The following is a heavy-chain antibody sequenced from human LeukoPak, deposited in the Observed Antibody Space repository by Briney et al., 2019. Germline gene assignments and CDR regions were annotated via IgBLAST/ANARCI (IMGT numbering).Heavy chain of an antibody. Sequence: GGSLRLSCAASGFTFSTYWMSWVRQAPGKGLELVATINQDGSEKYYVDSVKGRFTISRDNAKHSLYLQIDSLRAEVTAMFYCARDKQVGATLLDCWGQGTLVTVSS. D-gene: IGHD1-26*01. V-gene: IGHV3-7*01. CDR3: ARDKQVGATLLDC. CDR2: INQDGSEK. CDR1: GFTFSTYW. J-gene: IGHJ4*02.